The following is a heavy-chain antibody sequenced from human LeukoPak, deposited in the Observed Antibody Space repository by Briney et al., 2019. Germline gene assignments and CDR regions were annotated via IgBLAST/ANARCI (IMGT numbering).Heavy chain of an antibody. Sequence: PGGSLRLSCAASGFTFSSYSMNWVRQAPGKWLEWVSSINSSSSYIYYADSVKGRFTISRDNAKNSLYLQMNSLRAEDTAVYYCARDPRGYSYGYYEGGIDYWGQGTLVTVSP. CDR1: GFTFSSYS. CDR2: INSSSSYI. D-gene: IGHD5-18*01. CDR3: ARDPRGYSYGYYEGGIDY. J-gene: IGHJ4*02. V-gene: IGHV3-21*01.